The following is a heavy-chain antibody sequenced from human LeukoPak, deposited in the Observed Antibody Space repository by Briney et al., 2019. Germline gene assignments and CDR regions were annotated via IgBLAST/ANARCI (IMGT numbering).Heavy chain of an antibody. CDR2: ISGDGGST. V-gene: IGHV3-43*02. Sequence: PGGSLGLSCAASGFTFDDYAMHWVRQAPGKGLEWVSLISGDGGSTYYADSVKGRFTISRDNSKNSLYLQMNSLRTEDTALYYCAKDMLGDDFWSGYYPPGNYYGMDVWGQGTTVTVSS. CDR3: AKDMLGDDFWSGYYPPGNYYGMDV. D-gene: IGHD3-3*01. CDR1: GFTFDDYA. J-gene: IGHJ6*02.